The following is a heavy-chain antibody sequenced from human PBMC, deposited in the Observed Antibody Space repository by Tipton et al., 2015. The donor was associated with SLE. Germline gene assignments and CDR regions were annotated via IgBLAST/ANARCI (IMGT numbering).Heavy chain of an antibody. V-gene: IGHV4-4*08. Sequence: TLSLTCTVSGGSISSYYWSWIRQPPGKGLEWIGYIYTSGSTNYNPPLKSRVTISVDTSKNQFSLKLSSVTAADTAVYYCARGSSGLYWYFDLWGRGTLVTVSS. CDR1: GGSISSYY. J-gene: IGHJ2*01. CDR2: IYTSGST. CDR3: ARGSSGLYWYFDL. D-gene: IGHD6-19*01.